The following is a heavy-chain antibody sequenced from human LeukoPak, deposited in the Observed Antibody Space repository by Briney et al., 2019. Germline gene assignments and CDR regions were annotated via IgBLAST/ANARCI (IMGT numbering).Heavy chain of an antibody. Sequence: GGSLRLSCAASGFTFSNYAMSWVRQAPGKGLEWVSSISGSGGSTYYADSVKGRFTISRGNSNHTLFLQMNSLRDEDTAVYYCAKDPYYYDTSGYNGDYWGQGTLVTVSS. V-gene: IGHV3-23*01. CDR1: GFTFSNYA. CDR3: AKDPYYYDTSGYNGDY. D-gene: IGHD3-22*01. J-gene: IGHJ4*02. CDR2: ISGSGGST.